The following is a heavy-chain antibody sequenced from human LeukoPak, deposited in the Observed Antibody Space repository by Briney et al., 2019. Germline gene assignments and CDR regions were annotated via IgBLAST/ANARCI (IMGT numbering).Heavy chain of an antibody. CDR2: IKQDGSEK. Sequence: QAGGSLRLSCAASGFTFSSYWMSWVRQAPGKGLEWVANIKQDGSEKYYVDSVKGRFTTSRDNAKNSLYLQMNSLRAEDTAVYYCARDRVPFGVVIDAFDIWGQGTMVTVSS. CDR1: GFTFSSYW. V-gene: IGHV3-7*01. D-gene: IGHD3-3*01. CDR3: ARDRVPFGVVIDAFDI. J-gene: IGHJ3*02.